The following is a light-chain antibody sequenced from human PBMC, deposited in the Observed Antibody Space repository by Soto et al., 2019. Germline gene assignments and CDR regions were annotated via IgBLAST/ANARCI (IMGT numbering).Light chain of an antibody. J-gene: IGKJ1*01. Sequence: EIVLTQSPGTLSLSPGERATLSCRASQSVSSSYLAWYQQKPGQAPRLLIYGASRMATGIPDMFSGSGSGTDFTLTISRLEPEDFAVYYCQQYGSSETFGQGTKVEIK. CDR3: QQYGSSET. CDR2: GAS. CDR1: QSVSSSY. V-gene: IGKV3-20*01.